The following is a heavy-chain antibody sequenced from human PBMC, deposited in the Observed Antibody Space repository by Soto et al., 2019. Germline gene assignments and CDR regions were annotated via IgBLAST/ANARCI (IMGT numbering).Heavy chain of an antibody. CDR2: IYYSGST. D-gene: IGHD3-9*01. CDR3: ARLNYDILTGQHYYFGRDV. Sequence: SETLSLTCTVSGGSISSSSYYWGWIRQPPGKGLEWIGSIYYSGSTYYNPSLKSRVTISVDTSKNQFSLKLSSVTAADTAVYYCARLNYDILTGQHYYFGRDVWGQGTRVTVAS. CDR1: GGSISSSSYY. V-gene: IGHV4-39*01. J-gene: IGHJ6*02.